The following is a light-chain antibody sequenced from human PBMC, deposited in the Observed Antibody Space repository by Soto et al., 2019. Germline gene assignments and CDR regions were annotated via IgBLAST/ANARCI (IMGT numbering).Light chain of an antibody. CDR1: NIGSKG. J-gene: IGLJ1*01. Sequence: SYELTQPPSVSVAPGQTAKITCGGNNIGSKGVHWYQQKPGQAPVLVVYDDSDRPSGIPERFSGSNSGNTATLTISRVEAGDEAEYYCQVWDSSADRSVFGTGNKVTX. V-gene: IGLV3-21*02. CDR2: DDS. CDR3: QVWDSSADRSV.